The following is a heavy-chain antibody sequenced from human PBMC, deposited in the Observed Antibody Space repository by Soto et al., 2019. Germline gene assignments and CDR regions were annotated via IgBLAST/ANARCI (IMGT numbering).Heavy chain of an antibody. CDR1: GFTVSSNY. D-gene: IGHD5-18*01. V-gene: IGHV3-53*01. CDR3: ARSSRGYSYGLDAFDI. J-gene: IGHJ3*02. Sequence: GGSLRLSCAASGFTVSSNYMSWVRQAPGKGLEWDSVIYSGGSKYYTDSVKGRFTISRANSKNTLYLQMSSLRAEDTAVYYCARSSRGYSYGLDAFDIWGQGTMVTVSS. CDR2: IYSGGSK.